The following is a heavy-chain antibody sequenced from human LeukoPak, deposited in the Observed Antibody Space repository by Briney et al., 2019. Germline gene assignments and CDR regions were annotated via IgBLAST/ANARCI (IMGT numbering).Heavy chain of an antibody. V-gene: IGHV3-43*02. J-gene: IGHJ3*02. CDR2: ISGDGGST. D-gene: IGHD3-22*01. CDR1: GFTFDDYA. Sequence: GGSLRPSCAASGFTFDDYAMHWVRQAPGKGLEWVSLISGDGGSTYYADSVKGRFTISRDNSKNSLYLQMNSLRTEDTALYYCAKGKDYYDSSGYYYNAFDIWGQGTMVTVSS. CDR3: AKGKDYYDSSGYYYNAFDI.